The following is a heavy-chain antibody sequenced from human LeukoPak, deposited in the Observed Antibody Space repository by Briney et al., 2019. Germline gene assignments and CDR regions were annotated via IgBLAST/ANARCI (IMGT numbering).Heavy chain of an antibody. Sequence: PGGSLRLSCEASGFTFSSYAIRWVRQAPGTGLEWVSSIPGSGGATYYADSARGRFSISRDSSKNTVYLQMNSLRDEDTAVYYCARARPWDSSRSYYFGMDVWGHGTTVTVSS. J-gene: IGHJ6*02. CDR2: IPGSGGAT. CDR1: GFTFSSYA. CDR3: ARARPWDSSRSYYFGMDV. D-gene: IGHD3-22*01. V-gene: IGHV3-23*01.